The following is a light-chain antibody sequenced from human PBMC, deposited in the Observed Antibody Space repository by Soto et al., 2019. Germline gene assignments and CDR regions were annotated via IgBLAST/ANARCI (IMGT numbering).Light chain of an antibody. CDR1: QGISSW. CDR2: AAS. Sequence: DIQMTQSPSSVSASVGDRVTITCRASQGISSWLAWYQQKPGKVPKLLIYAASSLQSGVPSRFSGGGSGTEFTLTISSLQPDDFATYYCQHYNSYSEAFGQGTKVDIK. V-gene: IGKV1D-16*01. J-gene: IGKJ1*01. CDR3: QHYNSYSEA.